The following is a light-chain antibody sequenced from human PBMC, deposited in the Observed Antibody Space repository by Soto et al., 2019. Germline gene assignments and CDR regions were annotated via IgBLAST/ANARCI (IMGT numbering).Light chain of an antibody. J-gene: IGKJ1*01. V-gene: IGKV3-20*01. CDR2: GAS. CDR1: QSVCSDY. Sequence: EIVLTQSPGTLSLSPGERATLSGRAIQSVCSDYLAWYQQKRCQAPRLPVYGASSRASGIPTRFSGSGSGTDFTLTISRLEPEDFAVYYCQQYETSHRTFGQGTKVEI. CDR3: QQYETSHRT.